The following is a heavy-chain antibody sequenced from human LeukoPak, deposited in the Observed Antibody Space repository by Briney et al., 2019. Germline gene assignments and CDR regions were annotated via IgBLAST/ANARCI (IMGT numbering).Heavy chain of an antibody. D-gene: IGHD1-1*01. CDR1: GFTFDDYG. V-gene: IGHV3-20*04. J-gene: IGHJ4*02. CDR3: ARDPRTVQI. Sequence: GGSLRLSCAASGFTFDDYGRSWVRQAPGKGLEWVAGTYWKGSRTGCADSVKGRFTITRDNAKNLLSLQMDSLRVEDTAIYYCARDPRTVQIWGQGTLVTVSS. CDR2: TYWKGSRT.